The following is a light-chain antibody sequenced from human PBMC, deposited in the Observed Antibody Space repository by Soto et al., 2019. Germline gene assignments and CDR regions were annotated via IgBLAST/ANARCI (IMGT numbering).Light chain of an antibody. CDR1: SSDVGSYNR. CDR3: GSYTSSIDVV. J-gene: IGLJ2*01. CDR2: EVS. Sequence: QSALTQPPSVSGSPGHSVTISCTGTSSDVGSYNRVSWYQQPPGTAPKLMIYEVSNRPSGVPDRFSGSKSGNTASLTISGLQAEDEADYYCGSYTSSIDVVFGGGTKLTVL. V-gene: IGLV2-18*02.